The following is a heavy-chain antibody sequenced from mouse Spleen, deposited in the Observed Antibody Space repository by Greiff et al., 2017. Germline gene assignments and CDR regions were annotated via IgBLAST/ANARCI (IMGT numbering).Heavy chain of an antibody. CDR1: GYAFSSSW. V-gene: IGHV1-82*01. D-gene: IGHD4-1*01. CDR2: IYPGDGDT. J-gene: IGHJ1*01. Sequence: QVQLQQSGPELVKPGSSVQISCKASGYAFSSSWMNWVKQRPGKGLEWIGRIYPGDGDTNYNGKFKGKATLTADKSSSTAYMQLSSLTSEDSAVYFCARAPWGYFDVWGAGTTVTVSS. CDR3: ARAPWGYFDV.